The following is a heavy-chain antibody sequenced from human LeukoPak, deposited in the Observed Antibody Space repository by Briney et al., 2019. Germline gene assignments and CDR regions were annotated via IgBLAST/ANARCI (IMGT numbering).Heavy chain of an antibody. D-gene: IGHD2-2*01. CDR2: IIPIFGTA. J-gene: IGHJ6*04. V-gene: IGHV1-69*01. Sequence: SVKVSCKASGGTFSSYAISWVRQAPGQGLEWMGGIIPIFGTANYAQKFQGRVTITADESTSTAYMELSSLRSEDTAVYYCARYQLLPSATPYYYYYGMGVWGKGTTVTISS. CDR3: ARYQLLPSATPYYYYYGMGV. CDR1: GGTFSSYA.